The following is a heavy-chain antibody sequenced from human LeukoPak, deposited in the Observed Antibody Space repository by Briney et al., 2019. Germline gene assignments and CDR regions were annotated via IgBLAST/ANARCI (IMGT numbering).Heavy chain of an antibody. V-gene: IGHV1-2*04. D-gene: IGHD2-2*01. CDR3: ARLGDLVVPAAKALDY. Sequence: GASVKVSCKASGYTFTDYHMHWVRQAPGQGLEWMGCINLDTGAAHYAQKFQDWLSMTRDTSINTVYMELSSLKSDDAAVYYCARLGDLVVPAAKALDYWGQGTLVTVSS. J-gene: IGHJ4*02. CDR2: INLDTGAA. CDR1: GYTFTDYH.